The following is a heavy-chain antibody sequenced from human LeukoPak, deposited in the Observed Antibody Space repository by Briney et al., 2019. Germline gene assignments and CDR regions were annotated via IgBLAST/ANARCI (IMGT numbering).Heavy chain of an antibody. CDR2: IRSKAYGGTT. Sequence: GGSLRLSCTASGFTFGDYAMSWFRQAPGKGLEWVGFIRSKAYGGTTEYAASVKGRFTISRDDSKSIAYLQMNSLKTEDTAVYYCTRDRANSAQRHHMDVWGKGTTVTVSS. CDR1: GFTFGDYA. CDR3: TRDRANSAQRHHMDV. D-gene: IGHD1-7*01. J-gene: IGHJ6*03. V-gene: IGHV3-49*03.